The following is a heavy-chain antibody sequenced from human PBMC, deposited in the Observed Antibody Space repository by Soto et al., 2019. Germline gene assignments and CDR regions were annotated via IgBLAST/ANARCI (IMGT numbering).Heavy chain of an antibody. CDR1: GYTLTELS. V-gene: IGHV1-24*01. D-gene: IGHD3-3*01. Sequence: ASVKVSCKVSGYTLTELSMHWVRQAPGKGLEWMGGFDPEDGETIYAQKFQGRVTMTEDTSTDTAYMELSSLRSEDTAVYYCATRITIFGVVIVEEAFDIWGQGXMVTVSS. J-gene: IGHJ3*02. CDR2: FDPEDGET. CDR3: ATRITIFGVVIVEEAFDI.